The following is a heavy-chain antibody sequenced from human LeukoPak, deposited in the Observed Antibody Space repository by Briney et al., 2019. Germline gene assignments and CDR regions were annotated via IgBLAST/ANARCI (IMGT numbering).Heavy chain of an antibody. Sequence: PSETLSLTCTVSGGSISSSSYYWGWIRQPPGKGLEWIGSIYYSGSTYYNPSLKSRVTISVDTSKNQFSLKLSSVTAADTAVYYCARERGRWSPDRYFDYWGQGTLVTVSS. CDR3: ARERGRWSPDRYFDY. V-gene: IGHV4-39*07. J-gene: IGHJ4*02. D-gene: IGHD3-3*01. CDR2: IYYSGST. CDR1: GGSISSSSYY.